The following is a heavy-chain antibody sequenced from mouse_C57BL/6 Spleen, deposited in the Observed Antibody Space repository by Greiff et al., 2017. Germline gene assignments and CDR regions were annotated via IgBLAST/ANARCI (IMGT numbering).Heavy chain of an antibody. V-gene: IGHV1-64*01. CDR2: IHPNSGRT. CDR3: ARSGPWFAY. CDR1: GYTFTSYW. J-gene: IGHJ3*01. Sequence: QVQLQQPGAELVKPGASVKSSCKASGYTFTSYWMHWVKQRPGQGLEWIGMIHPNSGRTNYTEKFKSKATLTVDKYSRTAYMQLSSLTSEDSAGDYCARSGPWFAYWGQGTLVTVSA.